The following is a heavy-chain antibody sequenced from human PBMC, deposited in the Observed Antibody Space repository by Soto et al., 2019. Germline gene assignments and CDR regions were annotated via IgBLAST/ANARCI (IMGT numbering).Heavy chain of an antibody. CDR2: IKQDGSEK. V-gene: IGHV3-7*03. CDR1: GFTFSSYW. Sequence: PGGSLRLSCAASGFTFSSYWMSWVRQAPGKGLEWVANIKQDGSEKYYVDSVKGRFTISRDNAKNSLYLQMNSLRAEDTAVYYCARDPADVIAELYYYYYGMDVWGQGTTVTVSS. D-gene: IGHD6-13*01. CDR3: ARDPADVIAELYYYYYGMDV. J-gene: IGHJ6*02.